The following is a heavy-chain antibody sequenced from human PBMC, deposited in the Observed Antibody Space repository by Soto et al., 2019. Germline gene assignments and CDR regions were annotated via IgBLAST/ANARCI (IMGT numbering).Heavy chain of an antibody. Sequence: PGGSLRLSCAASGFTFSSDGMHWVRQAPGRGLEWVAVIGDDGSNKYYADSVKGRFTISRDNSKNTLYLQMNSLRAEDTAVYYCAREDYYGSGSYYKDYGMDVWGQGTTVTVSS. CDR3: AREDYYGSGSYYKDYGMDV. CDR1: GFTFSSDG. D-gene: IGHD3-10*01. CDR2: IGDDGSNK. V-gene: IGHV3-33*01. J-gene: IGHJ6*02.